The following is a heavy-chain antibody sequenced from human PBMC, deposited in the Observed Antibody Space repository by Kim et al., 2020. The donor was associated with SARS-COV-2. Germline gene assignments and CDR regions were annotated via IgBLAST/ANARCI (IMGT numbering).Heavy chain of an antibody. Sequence: GGSLRLSCAASGFTFSDYYMSWIRQAPGKGLEWVSYISSSSSYTNYADSVKGRFTISRDNAKNSLYLQMNSLRAEDTAVYYCARDWEVVPAAREYYYYYGMDVWGQGTTVTVSS. V-gene: IGHV3-11*06. CDR2: ISSSSSYT. J-gene: IGHJ6*02. CDR1: GFTFSDYY. CDR3: ARDWEVVPAAREYYYYYGMDV. D-gene: IGHD2-2*01.